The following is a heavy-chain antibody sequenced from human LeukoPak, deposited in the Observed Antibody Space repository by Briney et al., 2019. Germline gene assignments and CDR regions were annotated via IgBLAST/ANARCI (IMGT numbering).Heavy chain of an antibody. CDR3: ARDPRAGRRYSSSWPSYYYYGMDV. V-gene: IGHV1-69*04. CDR2: IIPILGMA. J-gene: IGHJ6*02. Sequence: GSAVKVSCKASGGTFSSYTISWVRQAPGQGREGVGGIIPILGMANYAQKCQGRVTITADKSTSTAYMELSSLRSEHTAVYYCARDPRAGRRYSSSWPSYYYYGMDVWGQGTTVTVSS. D-gene: IGHD6-13*01. CDR1: GGTFSSYT.